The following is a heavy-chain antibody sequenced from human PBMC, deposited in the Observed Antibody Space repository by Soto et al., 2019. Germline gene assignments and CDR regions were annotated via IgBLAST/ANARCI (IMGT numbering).Heavy chain of an antibody. J-gene: IGHJ4*02. Sequence: GWYPRLSCSASGFTFSSYAMSWVRQAPGQGLEWVSAISGSGGSTYYADSVKGRFTISRDNSKNTLYLQMSSLRPEDTAVYYCAKEFRVVVSEPLCCIDYWGQGVLVTV. D-gene: IGHD2-15*01. CDR1: GFTFSSYA. V-gene: IGHV3-23*01. CDR2: ISGSGGST. CDR3: AKEFRVVVSEPLCCIDY.